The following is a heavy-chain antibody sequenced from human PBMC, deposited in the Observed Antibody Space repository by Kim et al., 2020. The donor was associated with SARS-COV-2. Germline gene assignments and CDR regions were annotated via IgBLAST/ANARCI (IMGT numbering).Heavy chain of an antibody. Sequence: GGSLRLSCTASGFTVSSNYMSWVRQAPGKGLEWVSVIYSGGSTYYADSVKGRFTISRDNSKNTLYLQMNSLRAEDTAVYFCARGPYYYGSNGYYPLDYWGQGTLVTVSS. J-gene: IGHJ4*02. V-gene: IGHV3-53*01. CDR2: IYSGGST. CDR3: ARGPYYYGSNGYYPLDY. CDR1: GFTVSSNY. D-gene: IGHD3-22*01.